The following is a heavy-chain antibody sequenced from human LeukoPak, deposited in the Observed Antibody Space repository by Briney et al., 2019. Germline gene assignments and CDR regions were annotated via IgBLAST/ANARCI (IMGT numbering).Heavy chain of an antibody. CDR2: VHDSGST. Sequence: SETLSLTCTVSGDSIRGYYWGWMRQPPGKGLEWIGSVHDSGSTYYGSSLKSRVIISLDTSKNQFSLKLSSVTAADTAVYYCASLDYYDSSGYLYYWGQGTLVTVSS. J-gene: IGHJ4*02. CDR3: ASLDYYDSSGYLYY. CDR1: GDSIRGYY. V-gene: IGHV4-38-2*02. D-gene: IGHD3-22*01.